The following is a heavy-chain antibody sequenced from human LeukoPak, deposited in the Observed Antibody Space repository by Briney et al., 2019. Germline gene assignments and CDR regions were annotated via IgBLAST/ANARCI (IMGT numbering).Heavy chain of an antibody. CDR3: ARGGNQWLVSARRYYYYGMDV. D-gene: IGHD6-19*01. CDR2: INHSGST. CDR1: GGSFSGYY. Sequence: SETLSLTCAVYGGSFSGYYWSWIRQPPGKGLEWIGEINHSGSTNYNPSLKSRVTISVDTSKNQFSLKLSSVTAADTAVYYCARGGNQWLVSARRYYYYGMDVWGQGTTVTVSS. V-gene: IGHV4-34*01. J-gene: IGHJ6*02.